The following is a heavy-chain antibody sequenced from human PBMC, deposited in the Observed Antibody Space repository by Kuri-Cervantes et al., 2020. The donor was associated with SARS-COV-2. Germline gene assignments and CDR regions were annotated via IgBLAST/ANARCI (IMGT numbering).Heavy chain of an antibody. CDR2: INHSGST. D-gene: IGHD6-13*01. J-gene: IGHJ4*02. Sequence: SQTLSLTCAVYGGSFSGYYWSWTRQPPGKGLEWIGEINHSGSTNYNPSLKSRVTISVDTSKNQFSLKLSSVTAADTAVYYCARGRIAAAGKTFDYWGQGTLVTVSS. CDR1: GGSFSGYY. CDR3: ARGRIAAAGKTFDY. V-gene: IGHV4-34*01.